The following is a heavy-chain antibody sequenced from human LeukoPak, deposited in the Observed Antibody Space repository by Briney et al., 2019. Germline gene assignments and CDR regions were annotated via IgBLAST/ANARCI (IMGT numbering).Heavy chain of an antibody. CDR3: ARTDDSSGYYYLFDY. Sequence: PGGSLRLSCAASGFTFSSYWMSWVRQAPGKGLEWVANIKQDGSEKYYVDSVKGRFTISRDNAKNSLYLQMSSLRAEDTAVYYCARTDDSSGYYYLFDYWGQGTLVTVSS. V-gene: IGHV3-7*01. D-gene: IGHD3-22*01. CDR2: IKQDGSEK. CDR1: GFTFSSYW. J-gene: IGHJ4*02.